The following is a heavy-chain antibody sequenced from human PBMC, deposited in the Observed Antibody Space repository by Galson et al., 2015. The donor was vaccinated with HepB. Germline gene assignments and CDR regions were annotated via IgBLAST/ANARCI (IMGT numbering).Heavy chain of an antibody. CDR3: ARGGIATFAGPSFDY. J-gene: IGHJ4*02. CDR1: GYTFTKYS. D-gene: IGHD5-24*01. CDR2: ISAYNVNT. Sequence: SVKVSCKASGYTFTKYSISWVRQAPGQGLEWMGWISAYNVNTNYGQKIQGRVTMTTDTSTNTAYMELRSLRSDDTDVYYCARGGIATFAGPSFDYWGQGTLVTVSS. V-gene: IGHV1-18*01.